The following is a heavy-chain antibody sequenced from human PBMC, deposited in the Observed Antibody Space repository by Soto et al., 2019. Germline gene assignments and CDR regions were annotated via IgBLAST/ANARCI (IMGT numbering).Heavy chain of an antibody. CDR2: ISGSGGST. V-gene: IGHV3-23*01. D-gene: IGHD2-2*01. J-gene: IGHJ4*02. CDR1: GFTFCRYA. CDR3: AKDCSSTSCSDY. Sequence: GSLSLSCAASGFTFCRYAMSWVRQAPGKGLEWVSAISGSGGSTYYADSVKGRFTISRDNSKNTLYLQMNSLRAEDTAVYYCAKDCSSTSCSDYWGQGTLVTVSS.